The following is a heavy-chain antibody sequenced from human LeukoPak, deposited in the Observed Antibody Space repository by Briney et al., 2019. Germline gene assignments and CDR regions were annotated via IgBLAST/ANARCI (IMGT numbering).Heavy chain of an antibody. CDR1: GYTLTELS. D-gene: IGHD2-2*01. CDR3: ATVPSYCSSTSCYVFDY. Sequence: ASVKVSCKVSGYTLTELSMHWVRQAPGKGLEWMGGFEPEDGETIYAQKFQGRVTMTEDTSTDTAYMELSSLRSEDTAVYYCATVPSYCSSTSCYVFDYWGQGTLVTVSS. CDR2: FEPEDGET. J-gene: IGHJ4*02. V-gene: IGHV1-24*01.